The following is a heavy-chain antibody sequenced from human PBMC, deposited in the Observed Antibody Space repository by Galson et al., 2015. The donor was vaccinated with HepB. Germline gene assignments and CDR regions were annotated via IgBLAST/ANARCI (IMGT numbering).Heavy chain of an antibody. CDR2: IKSINDGGTT. CDR1: GFTFAW. CDR3: ARESPTAETSVSAFDL. Sequence: SLRLSCAASGFTFAWMSWVRQAPGQGLEWVGRIKSINDGGTTDYAPPVKGRFTISRDDSKNTLYLQMNSLKVSDTAIYYCARESPTAETSVSAFDLWGQGTMVTVSS. V-gene: IGHV3-15*01. J-gene: IGHJ3*01. D-gene: IGHD2-21*02.